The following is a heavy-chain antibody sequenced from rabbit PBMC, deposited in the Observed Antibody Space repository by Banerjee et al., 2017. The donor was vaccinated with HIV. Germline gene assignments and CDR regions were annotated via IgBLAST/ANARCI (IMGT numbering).Heavy chain of an antibody. J-gene: IGHJ4*01. CDR3: ARDLAGVIGWNFNL. Sequence: SGGGLVQPEGSLTLTCKASGFDFSSTYYMCWVRQAPGKGLEWIACIDGGSSTSTYYATWAKGRFTISKTSSTTVTLQMTSLTAADTASYFCARDLAGVIGWNFNLWGPGTLVTVS. CDR2: IDGGSSTST. D-gene: IGHD4-1*01. V-gene: IGHV1S40*01. CDR1: GFDFSSTYY.